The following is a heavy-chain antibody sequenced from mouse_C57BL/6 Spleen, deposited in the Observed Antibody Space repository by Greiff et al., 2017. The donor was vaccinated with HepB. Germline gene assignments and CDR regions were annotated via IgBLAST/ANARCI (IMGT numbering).Heavy chain of an antibody. CDR1: GFTFSDYG. J-gene: IGHJ4*01. D-gene: IGHD1-1*01. CDR2: ISSGSSTI. V-gene: IGHV5-17*01. Sequence: EVKLVESGGGLVKPGGSLKLSCAASGFTFSDYGMHWVRQAPEKGLEWVAYISSGSSTIYYADTVKGRFTISRDNAKNTLFLQMTSLRSEDTAMYYCARTTTVVATDYAMDYWGQGTSVTVSS. CDR3: ARTTTVVATDYAMDY.